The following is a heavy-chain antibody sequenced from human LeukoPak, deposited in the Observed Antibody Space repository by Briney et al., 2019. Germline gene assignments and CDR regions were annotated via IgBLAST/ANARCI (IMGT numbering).Heavy chain of an antibody. V-gene: IGHV4-38-2*02. CDR3: ARESKYYYESGIYFYSTVSDY. D-gene: IGHD3-22*01. CDR2: IYHNGNT. Sequence: SETLSLTCTVSGYSISGGYYWGWIRQPPGKGLEWIGSIYHNGNTFYNPSLKSRVTKSVDTSKNQFSLKLSSVTAADTAVYYCARESKYYYESGIYFYSTVSDYWGQGILVIVSS. CDR1: GYSISGGYY. J-gene: IGHJ4*02.